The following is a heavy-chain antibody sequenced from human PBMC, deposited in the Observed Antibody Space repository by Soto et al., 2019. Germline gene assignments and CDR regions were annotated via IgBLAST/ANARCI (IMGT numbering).Heavy chain of an antibody. Sequence: QVQLQESGPGLVKPSQTLSLTCTVSGGSISSGGYFWSWIRQPPGKGLEWIGNIFYSGTTYYNPSLKSRVTISVDTSKTQFSLKLCSVTAADTAVHFCARGVLYWGQGTLVTVSS. V-gene: IGHV4-31*03. CDR1: GGSISSGGYF. J-gene: IGHJ4*02. CDR3: ARGVLY. CDR2: IFYSGTT. D-gene: IGHD1-1*01.